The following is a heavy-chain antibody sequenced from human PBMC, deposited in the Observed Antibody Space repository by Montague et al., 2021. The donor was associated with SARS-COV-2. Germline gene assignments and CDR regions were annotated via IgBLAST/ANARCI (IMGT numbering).Heavy chain of an antibody. CDR2: IYYSGST. V-gene: IGHV4-39*07. Sequence: SETLSLTCTVSGGSISSSSYHWGWIRQPPGKGLEWIGSIYYSGSTYYNPSLKSRVTISVDTSKNQFSLKLSSVTAADTAVYYCARVFPRWLQFDPYFDYWGQGTLVTVSS. CDR1: GGSISSSSYH. D-gene: IGHD5-24*01. CDR3: ARVFPRWLQFDPYFDY. J-gene: IGHJ4*02.